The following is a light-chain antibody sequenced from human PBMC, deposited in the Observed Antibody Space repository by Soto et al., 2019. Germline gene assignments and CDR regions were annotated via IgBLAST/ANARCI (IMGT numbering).Light chain of an antibody. V-gene: IGKV3-20*01. CDR3: QQYGSSPLT. J-gene: IGKJ4*01. CDR1: QSVSNSY. Sequence: EIVLTQSPGTRSLSPGERATLSCRASQSVSNSYIAWYQQKPGQAPRLLIYGASSRATGIPDRFSGSGSGTDFTLTISRLEPEDFAVYYCQQYGSSPLTFGGGTKVDI. CDR2: GAS.